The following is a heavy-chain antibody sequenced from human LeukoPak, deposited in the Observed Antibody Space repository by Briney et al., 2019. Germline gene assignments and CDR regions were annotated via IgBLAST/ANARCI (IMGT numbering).Heavy chain of an antibody. D-gene: IGHD2-15*01. CDR1: GGSISSGGYY. J-gene: IGHJ4*02. CDR3: ARRRCSGGSRYFDY. V-gene: IGHV4-31*03. CDR2: IYYSGST. Sequence: SETLSITCTVSGGSISSGGYYGSWIRQHPGKGLEWIGYIYYSGSTYYNPSLKSRVTISVDTSKNQFSLKLSSVTAADTAVYYCARRRCSGGSRYFDYWGQGTLVTVSS.